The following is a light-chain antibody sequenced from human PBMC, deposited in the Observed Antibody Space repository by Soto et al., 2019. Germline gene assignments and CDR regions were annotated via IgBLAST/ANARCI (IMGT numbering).Light chain of an antibody. V-gene: IGKV1-9*01. CDR2: GAC. CDR3: QKLNAYPPWT. Sequence: QLTQSPSSLSASVGDRVTITCRASQGISSNLAWYQQKPGRAPKLLIFGACTLQSGVPSRFSGSGSGTDFTLTISSLQPEDFATYFCQKLNAYPPWTFGQGTKVEIK. CDR1: QGISSN. J-gene: IGKJ1*01.